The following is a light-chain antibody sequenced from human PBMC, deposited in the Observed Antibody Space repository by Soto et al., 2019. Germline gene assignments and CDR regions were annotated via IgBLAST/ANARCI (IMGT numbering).Light chain of an antibody. CDR2: QVS. Sequence: DVVMTQSPLSLPVTLGQPASISCRSSQSLAYIDGNTYLNWFHQRPGQSPRRLIYQVSNRDSGVPDRFSGSGSGPDFTPKISRVEADDVGVSYCMQGTHWPPYTFGQGTKLEIK. J-gene: IGKJ2*01. V-gene: IGKV2-30*01. CDR1: QSLAYIDGNTY. CDR3: MQGTHWPPYT.